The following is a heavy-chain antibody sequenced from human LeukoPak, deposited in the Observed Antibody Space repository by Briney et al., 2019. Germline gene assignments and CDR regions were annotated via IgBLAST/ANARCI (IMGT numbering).Heavy chain of an antibody. Sequence: SETLSLTCTVSGGSISSSSYYWGWIRQPPGKGLEWIGSIYYSGSTYYNPSLKSRVTISVDTSKNQFSPKLSSVTGADTAVYYCARHAYYDFWSGYYYFDYWGQGTLVTVSS. CDR2: IYYSGST. CDR1: GGSISSSSYY. J-gene: IGHJ4*02. CDR3: ARHAYYDFWSGYYYFDY. V-gene: IGHV4-39*01. D-gene: IGHD3-3*01.